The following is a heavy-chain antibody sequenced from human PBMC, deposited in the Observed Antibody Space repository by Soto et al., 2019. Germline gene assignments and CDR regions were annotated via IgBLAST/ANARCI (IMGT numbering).Heavy chain of an antibody. CDR2: IYYSGST. Sequence: SETLSLTCTVSGGSISSYYWSWIRQPPGKGLEWIGYIYYSGSTNYNPSLKSRVTISVDGSKNQFSLKLSSVTAADTAVYYCGRDSITTYAFEIWCQGTMVTVSS. D-gene: IGHD3-22*01. J-gene: IGHJ3*02. V-gene: IGHV4-59*01. CDR3: GRDSITTYAFEI. CDR1: GGSISSYY.